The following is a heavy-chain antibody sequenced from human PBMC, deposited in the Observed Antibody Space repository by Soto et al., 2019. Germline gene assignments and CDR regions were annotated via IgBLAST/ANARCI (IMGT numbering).Heavy chain of an antibody. Sequence: GASVKVSCKASGGTFSSYAISWVRQAPGQGLEWMGGIIPIFGTANYAQKFQGRVTITADESTSTAYMELSSLRSEDTAVYYCARDQQVVGYCSGGSCYSRFDYWGQGTLVTVSS. J-gene: IGHJ4*02. CDR3: ARDQQVVGYCSGGSCYSRFDY. D-gene: IGHD2-15*01. V-gene: IGHV1-69*13. CDR1: GGTFSSYA. CDR2: IIPIFGTA.